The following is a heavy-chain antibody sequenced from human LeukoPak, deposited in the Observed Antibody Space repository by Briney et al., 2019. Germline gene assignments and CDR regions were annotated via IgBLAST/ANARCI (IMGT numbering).Heavy chain of an antibody. CDR1: GFTFSTYE. CDR2: ISSSGGTK. V-gene: IGHV3-48*03. Sequence: GGSLRLSCAASGFTFSTYEMNWVRQAPGRGLEWVSYISSSGGTKYYADSVKGRFTISRDNAKNSPYLQMNSLRAEDTAVYYCTRGSSLLDSWGQGTLVTVSS. J-gene: IGHJ4*02. CDR3: TRGSSLLDS. D-gene: IGHD2-2*01.